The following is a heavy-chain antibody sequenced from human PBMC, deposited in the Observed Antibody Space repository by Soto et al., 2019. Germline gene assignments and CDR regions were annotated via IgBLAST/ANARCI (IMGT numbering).Heavy chain of an antibody. CDR2: IRSKAYGGTT. V-gene: IGHV3-49*03. D-gene: IGHD2-2*01. CDR3: TRSTSCFGCYYYGMDV. Sequence: GGSLRLSCTASGFTFGDYAMSWFRQAPGKGLEWVGFIRSKAYGGTTENAASVKGRFTISRDDSKSIAYLQMNSLKTEVTAVYYFTRSTSCFGCYYYGMDVWGQGTTVTVSS. CDR1: GFTFGDYA. J-gene: IGHJ6*02.